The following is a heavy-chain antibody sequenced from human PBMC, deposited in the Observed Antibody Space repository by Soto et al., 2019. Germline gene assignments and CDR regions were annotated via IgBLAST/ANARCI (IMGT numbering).Heavy chain of an antibody. J-gene: IGHJ4*02. Sequence: VQLMESGGGLVQPGGSLKLSCAASGFTFSGAAMHWVRQASGKGLEWVGHIRTKGKNYATAYAASLKGRFTISRDDSSNTAYLQMNSLQTEDTAIYYCTGSSSGYWGQGTLVTVSS. CDR2: IRTKGKNYAT. CDR1: GFTFSGAA. V-gene: IGHV3-73*01. D-gene: IGHD6-6*01. CDR3: TGSSSGY.